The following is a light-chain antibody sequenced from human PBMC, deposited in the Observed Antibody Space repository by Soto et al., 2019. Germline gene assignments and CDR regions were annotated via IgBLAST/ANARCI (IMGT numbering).Light chain of an antibody. Sequence: DIQMTQFPSSLSASVGDRVTITCRASQGIRNDLGWYQQKPGKAPKRLIYAASSLQSGVPSRFSGSGSGTGFTLAISNLQPEDSATFYCLQHSTYPLTFGQGIKVEIK. V-gene: IGKV1-17*02. CDR2: AAS. CDR1: QGIRND. CDR3: LQHSTYPLT. J-gene: IGKJ1*01.